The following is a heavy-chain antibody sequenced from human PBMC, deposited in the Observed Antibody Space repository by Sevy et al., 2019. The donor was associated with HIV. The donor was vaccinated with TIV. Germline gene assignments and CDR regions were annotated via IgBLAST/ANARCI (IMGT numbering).Heavy chain of an antibody. D-gene: IGHD6-13*01. CDR3: VRDRIAAAGGYFDN. V-gene: IGHV4-61*01. CDR1: GGSLSSGSYY. CDR2: ISYIGST. Sequence: SETLSLTCTVSGGSLSSGSYYWSWIRQPPGKGLEWIGYISYIGSTNYNPSLKSRVTISVDTPKNQLSLRLTSVTAADTAVYYCVRDRIAAAGGYFDNWGQGTLVTVSS. J-gene: IGHJ4*02.